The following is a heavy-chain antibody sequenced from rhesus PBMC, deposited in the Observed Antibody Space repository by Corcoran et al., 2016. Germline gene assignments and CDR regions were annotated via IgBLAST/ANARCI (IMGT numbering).Heavy chain of an antibody. J-gene: IGHJ4*01. CDR3: ATALGAAAAFDY. Sequence: EVQLVQSGAEVKKPGASVKISCKASGYTFTDYYLHGVTPAPGKGLAGCGTDHHKDGERRHETNDPGRVPTTPDPATATASMKLSSLRSEDTAVYDCATALGAAAAFDYWGQGVLVTVSS. CDR2: DHHKDGER. CDR1: GYTFTDYY. V-gene: IGHV1-111*02. D-gene: IGHD6-31*01.